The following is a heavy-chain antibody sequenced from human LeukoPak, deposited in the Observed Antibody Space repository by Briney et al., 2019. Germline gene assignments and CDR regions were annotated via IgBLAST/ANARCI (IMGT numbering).Heavy chain of an antibody. CDR3: ASQYSSGWYDY. V-gene: IGHV4-59*01. CDR2: IYYSGST. J-gene: IGHJ4*02. D-gene: IGHD6-19*01. CDR1: GGSISSYY. Sequence: SETLSLTCTVSGGSISSYYWSWIRQPPGKGLEGIGYIYYSGSTNYNPSLKSRVTISVDTSKNQFSLKLSSVTAADTAVYYCASQYSSGWYDYWGQGTLVTVSS.